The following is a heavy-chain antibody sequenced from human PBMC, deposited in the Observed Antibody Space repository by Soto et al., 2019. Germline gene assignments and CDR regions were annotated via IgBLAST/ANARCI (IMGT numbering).Heavy chain of an antibody. CDR1: GFTFSSYA. CDR3: ANVERGIAVGGTRCCQQ. V-gene: IGHV3-23*01. D-gene: IGHD6-19*01. CDR2: ISGSGDST. Sequence: PGGSLRLSCAASGFTFSSYAMSWVRQAPGKGLEWVSGISGSGDSTYYADSVKGRFTISRDNSKNTLYLQMNSLSAEDTAVYYYANVERGIAVGGTRCCQQWVQETRVTVS. J-gene: IGHJ1*01.